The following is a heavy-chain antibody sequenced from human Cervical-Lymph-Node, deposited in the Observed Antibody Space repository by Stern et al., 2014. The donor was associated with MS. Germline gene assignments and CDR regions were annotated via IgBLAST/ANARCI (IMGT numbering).Heavy chain of an antibody. D-gene: IGHD3-3*01. V-gene: IGHV1-69*01. J-gene: IGHJ4*02. CDR1: GDTFSNYA. CDR2: IIPILNTA. Sequence: QVQLVQSGAEVKKPGSSVKVSCKTSGDTFSNYAFNWVRQAPGQGPEWMGGIIPILNTADYAQNFQGRVTITADESTSTTYMELSGLKSEDTAVYFCARGSVYYDFWSTSYGQFQFWGQGTLVTVSS. CDR3: ARGSVYYDFWSTSYGQFQF.